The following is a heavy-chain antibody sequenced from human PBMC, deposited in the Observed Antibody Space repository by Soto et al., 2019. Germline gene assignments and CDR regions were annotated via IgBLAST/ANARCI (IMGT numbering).Heavy chain of an antibody. CDR1: GYTFTSYG. Sequence: ASVKVSCKASGYTFTSYGISWVRQAPGQGLEWMGWISAYNGNTNYAQKLQGRVTMTTDTSTSTAYMELRSLRSDDTAVYYCAREGLLWFQPFLNWFDPWGQGTLVTVSS. CDR3: AREGLLWFQPFLNWFDP. D-gene: IGHD3-10*01. CDR2: ISAYNGNT. V-gene: IGHV1-18*01. J-gene: IGHJ5*02.